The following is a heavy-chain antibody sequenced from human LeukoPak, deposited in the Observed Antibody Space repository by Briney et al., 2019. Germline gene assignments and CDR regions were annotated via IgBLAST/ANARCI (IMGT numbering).Heavy chain of an antibody. Sequence: GGSLRLSCAASGFTFSSYGMHWVRQAPGKGLEWVAVIWYDGSIKFYVDSVKGRFTISGDNSKNTLYLQMNSLRAEDTAVYYCARDPMTAAGSKDGMDVWGQGTTVTVSS. CDR2: IWYDGSIK. CDR3: ARDPMTAAGSKDGMDV. D-gene: IGHD6-13*01. V-gene: IGHV3-33*01. J-gene: IGHJ6*02. CDR1: GFTFSSYG.